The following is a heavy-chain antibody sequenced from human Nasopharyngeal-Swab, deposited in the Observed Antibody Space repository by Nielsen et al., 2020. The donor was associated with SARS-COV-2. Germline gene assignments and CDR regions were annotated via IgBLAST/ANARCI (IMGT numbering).Heavy chain of an antibody. D-gene: IGHD3-3*01. V-gene: IGHV3-7*01. J-gene: IGHJ6*02. CDR1: GFTFSSYW. CDR2: IKHDGSAK. Sequence: GESLKISCAASGFTFSSYWMTWVRQAPGKGLEWVANIKHDGSAKYYADSGKGRFTISRDNAKSSLHLQMNSLRAEDTAVYYCARHYDFWSGYYNSHFYGMDVWGQGTTVTVSS. CDR3: ARHYDFWSGYYNSHFYGMDV.